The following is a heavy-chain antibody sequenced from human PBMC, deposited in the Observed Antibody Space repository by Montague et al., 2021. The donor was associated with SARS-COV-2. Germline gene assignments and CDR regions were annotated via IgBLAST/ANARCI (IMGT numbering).Heavy chain of an antibody. J-gene: IGHJ6*02. CDR2: IYYSEST. CDR3: ARAFTDWLRYYGMDV. D-gene: IGHD3-9*01. V-gene: IGHV4-39*01. CDR1: GGSVSSSSYY. Sequence: SETLSLTCTVSGGSVSSSSYYWGWIRQPPGKGLEWIGGIYYSESTYYKPSLKSRVTISVDTSKNLFSLKLSSVTAADTAVYYCARAFTDWLRYYGMDVWGQGTTVTVSS.